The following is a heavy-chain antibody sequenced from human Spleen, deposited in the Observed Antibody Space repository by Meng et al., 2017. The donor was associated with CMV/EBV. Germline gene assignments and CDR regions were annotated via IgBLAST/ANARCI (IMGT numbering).Heavy chain of an antibody. J-gene: IGHJ4*02. D-gene: IGHD2-2*01. CDR2: TNSDGSNT. V-gene: IGHV3-74*01. CDR1: FSNYW. Sequence: FSNYWMHWVRQAPGEGLVWVARTNSDGSNTAYADSVKGRFTISRDNAKNTLHLQVESLRGEDTAVYLCARGNPRDCSSVDCYPFFDSWGQGTLVTVSS. CDR3: ARGNPRDCSSVDCYPFFDS.